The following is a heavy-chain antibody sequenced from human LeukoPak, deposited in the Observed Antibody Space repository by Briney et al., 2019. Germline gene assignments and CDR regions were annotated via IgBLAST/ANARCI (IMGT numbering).Heavy chain of an antibody. D-gene: IGHD3-22*01. CDR1: GFTFSSYW. J-gene: IGHJ4*02. Sequence: GGSLRLSCAASGFTFSSYWMSWVRQAPGKGLEWVAVISYDGTNKYYADSVKGRFTISRDNSKNTLYLQMNSLRAEDTAVYYCARDKYYDSEDGDYWGQGTLVTVSS. CDR3: ARDKYYDSEDGDY. V-gene: IGHV3-30-3*01. CDR2: ISYDGTNK.